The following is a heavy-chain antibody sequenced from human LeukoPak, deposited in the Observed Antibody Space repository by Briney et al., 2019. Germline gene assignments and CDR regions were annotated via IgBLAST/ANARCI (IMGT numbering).Heavy chain of an antibody. CDR3: ARVVASYSSSWTPLAPSHYYYYMDV. Sequence: PSETLSLTCTVSGGSISSGSYYWSWIRQPAGKGLEWIGRIYTSGSTNYNPSLKSRVTISVDTSKNQFSLKLSSVTAADTAVCYCARVVASYSSSWTPLAPSHYYYYMDVWGKGTTVTVSS. V-gene: IGHV4-61*02. CDR1: GGSISSGSYY. J-gene: IGHJ6*03. D-gene: IGHD6-13*01. CDR2: IYTSGST.